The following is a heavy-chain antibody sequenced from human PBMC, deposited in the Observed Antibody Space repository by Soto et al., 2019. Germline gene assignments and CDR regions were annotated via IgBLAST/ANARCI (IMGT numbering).Heavy chain of an antibody. CDR1: GYTFTSYG. V-gene: IGHV1-18*01. Sequence: ASVKVSCKASGYTFTSYGISWVRQAPGQGLEWVAWISGYTGDTHYAQKLQDRVTLTTDTSTNIVYMELRSLGSDDTAVYYCANLDMITFGGVIGPNDEFDIWGPGIMVTVSS. CDR2: ISGYTGDT. J-gene: IGHJ3*02. CDR3: ANLDMITFGGVIGPNDEFDI. D-gene: IGHD3-16*02.